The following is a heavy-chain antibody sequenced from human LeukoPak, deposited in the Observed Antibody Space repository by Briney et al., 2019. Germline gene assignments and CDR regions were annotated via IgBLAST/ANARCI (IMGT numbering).Heavy chain of an antibody. CDR1: GYTFTGYY. D-gene: IGHD3-10*01. CDR2: INPNSGGT. J-gene: IGHJ4*02. Sequence: ASVKVSCKASGYTFTGYYMHWVRQAPGQGLEWMGWINPNSGGTNYAQKFQGRVTMTRDTSISTAYMELSGLRSDDTAVYYCARGRMGFGSGSYYDYWGQGTLVTVSS. CDR3: ARGRMGFGSGSYYDY. V-gene: IGHV1-2*02.